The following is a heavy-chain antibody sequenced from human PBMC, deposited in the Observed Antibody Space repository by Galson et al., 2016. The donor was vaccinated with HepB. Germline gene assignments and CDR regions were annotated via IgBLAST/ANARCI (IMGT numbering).Heavy chain of an antibody. Sequence: SLRLSCAASGFTFNTYAMSWVRQAPGKGLEWVSSISGSGDIIYNADSVKGRFTISRDNSKNTLYLQMNSLRPEDTAVYYCTKDPQLYVTRGVWDNWGQGALVTVSS. CDR2: ISGSGDII. CDR3: TKDPQLYVTRGVWDN. J-gene: IGHJ4*02. D-gene: IGHD3-10*01. CDR1: GFTFNTYA. V-gene: IGHV3-23*01.